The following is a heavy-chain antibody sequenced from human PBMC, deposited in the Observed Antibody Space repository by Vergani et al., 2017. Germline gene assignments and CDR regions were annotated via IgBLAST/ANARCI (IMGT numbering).Heavy chain of an antibody. CDR2: IDRTGRT. V-gene: IGHV4-38-2*02. J-gene: IGHJ5*02. Sequence: QVQLQESGPRLVKPSDTLSLIRSVSGYSISSGYFWGWIRQSPGKGLEGRCTIDRTGRTHLSPSLKSRLTISVDTTKNQFSLRLTSATAADTAVYYCTRDTHSWQRADRWGQGLLVSVSS. D-gene: IGHD6-13*01. CDR1: GYSISSGYF. CDR3: TRDTHSWQRADR.